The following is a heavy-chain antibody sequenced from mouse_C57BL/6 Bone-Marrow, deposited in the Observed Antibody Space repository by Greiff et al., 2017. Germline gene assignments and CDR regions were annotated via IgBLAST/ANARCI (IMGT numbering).Heavy chain of an antibody. J-gene: IGHJ4*01. V-gene: IGHV10-1*01. CDR2: IRSKSNNYAT. D-gene: IGHD1-1*01. CDR3: VREGYYYGSSLAMDY. CDR1: GFSFNTYA. Sequence: EVHLVESGGGLVQPKGSLKLSCAASGFSFNTYAMNWVRQAPGKGLEWVARIRSKSNNYATYYADSVKDRFTISRDDSESMLYLQMNNLKTEDTAMYYCVREGYYYGSSLAMDYWGQGTSVTVSS.